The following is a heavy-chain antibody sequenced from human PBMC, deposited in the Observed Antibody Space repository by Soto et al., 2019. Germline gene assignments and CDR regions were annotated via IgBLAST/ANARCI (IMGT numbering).Heavy chain of an antibody. Sequence: PGGSLRLSCAASGFTFSSYSMNWVRQAPGKGLEWVSYISSSSSTIYYADSVKGRFTISRDNAKNSLYLQMNSLRDEDTAVYYCARDPPQYDPIYFDYWGQGTLVTVSS. D-gene: IGHD3-16*01. V-gene: IGHV3-48*02. CDR2: ISSSSSTI. CDR1: GFTFSSYS. CDR3: ARDPPQYDPIYFDY. J-gene: IGHJ4*02.